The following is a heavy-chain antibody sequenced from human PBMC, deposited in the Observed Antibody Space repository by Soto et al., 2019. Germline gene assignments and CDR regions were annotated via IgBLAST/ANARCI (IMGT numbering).Heavy chain of an antibody. CDR3: AKATATSGGAFEI. Sequence: GGSLRLSCAVSGFICSSYDMSWVRQAPGKGLEWVSTILVGGSPHYEDSVKGRFTISRDTSKNTVYLQMNSLTAGDTAAYYCAKATATSGGAFEIYGQGAMVTVSS. CDR1: GFICSSYD. CDR2: ILVGGSP. J-gene: IGHJ3*02. V-gene: IGHV3-23*01. D-gene: IGHD1-1*01.